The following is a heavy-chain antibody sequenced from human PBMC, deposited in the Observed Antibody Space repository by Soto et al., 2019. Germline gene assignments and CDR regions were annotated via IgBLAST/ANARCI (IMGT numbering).Heavy chain of an antibody. D-gene: IGHD3-10*01. J-gene: IGHJ5*02. CDR2: TYYRSKWYN. CDR1: GDSVSSNSAA. Sequence: SQTLSLTCAISGDSVSSNSAAWNWIRQSPSRGLEWLGRTYYRSKWYNDYAVSVKSRITINPDTSKNQFSLQLNSVTPEDTAVFYCAREVLLWFGELSWFDPWGQGTLVTVSS. CDR3: AREVLLWFGELSWFDP. V-gene: IGHV6-1*01.